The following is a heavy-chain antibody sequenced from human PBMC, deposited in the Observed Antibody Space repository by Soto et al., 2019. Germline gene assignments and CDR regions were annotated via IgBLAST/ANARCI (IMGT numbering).Heavy chain of an antibody. J-gene: IGHJ4*02. D-gene: IGHD1-26*01. Sequence: SETLSLTCTVSGGSISSSSYYWGWIRQPPGKGLEWIGSIYYSGSTYYNPSLKSRVTISVDTSKNQFSLKLSSVTAADTAVYYCARHTTAISISDRWGQGTLVTVSS. CDR2: IYYSGST. CDR3: ARHTTAISISDR. V-gene: IGHV4-39*01. CDR1: GGSISSSSYY.